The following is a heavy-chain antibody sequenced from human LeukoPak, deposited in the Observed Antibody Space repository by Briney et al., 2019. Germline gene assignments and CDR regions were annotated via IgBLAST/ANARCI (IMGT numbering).Heavy chain of an antibody. CDR2: ISGSGGST. J-gene: IGHJ4*02. V-gene: IGHV3-23*01. D-gene: IGHD1-7*01. CDR3: ARGLLGTTTSYFDY. Sequence: GGSLRLSCAASGFTFSSYAMSWVRQAPGKGLEWVSAISGSGGSTYYADSVKGRFTISRDNSKNTLYLQMNSLRPEDTAVYYCARGLLGTTTSYFDYWGQGTLVTVSS. CDR1: GFTFSSYA.